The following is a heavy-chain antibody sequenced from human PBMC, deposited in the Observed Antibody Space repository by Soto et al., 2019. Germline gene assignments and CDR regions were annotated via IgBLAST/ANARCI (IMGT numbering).Heavy chain of an antibody. J-gene: IGHJ1*01. V-gene: IGHV4-59*01. CDR1: GGSISSYY. CDR3: ARDSGGAVAGTDHYFQH. CDR2: IYYSGST. D-gene: IGHD6-19*01. Sequence: SETLSLTCTVSGGSISSYYWSWIRQPPGKGLEWIGYIYYSGSTNYNPSLKSRVTISVDTSKNQFSLKLSSVTAADTAVYYCARDSGGAVAGTDHYFQHWGQGTLVTVYS.